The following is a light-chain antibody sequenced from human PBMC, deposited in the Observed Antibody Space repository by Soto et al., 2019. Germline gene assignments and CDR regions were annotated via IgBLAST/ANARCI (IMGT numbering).Light chain of an antibody. CDR2: GAS. J-gene: IGKJ1*01. CDR1: QSVSNNY. CDR3: QQYGSSPWT. V-gene: IGKV3-20*01. Sequence: DTVVSNSAGTLSLSPGERATLSCRASQSVSNNYLAWYQQKPGQAPRLLIYGASNRATGIPDRFSGSGSGTDFTLTISRLEPEDFAVYYCQQYGSSPWTFGQGTKVAIK.